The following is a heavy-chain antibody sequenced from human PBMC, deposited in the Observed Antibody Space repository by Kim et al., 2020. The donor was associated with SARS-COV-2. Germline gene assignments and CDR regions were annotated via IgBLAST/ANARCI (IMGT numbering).Heavy chain of an antibody. D-gene: IGHD2-2*01. V-gene: IGHV1-18*01. CDR3: ARARDIVVVPAATDFDY. J-gene: IGHJ4*02. Sequence: LQGRVTMTTDTSTSTAYMELRSLRSDDTAVYYCARARDIVVVPAATDFDYWGQGTLVTVSS.